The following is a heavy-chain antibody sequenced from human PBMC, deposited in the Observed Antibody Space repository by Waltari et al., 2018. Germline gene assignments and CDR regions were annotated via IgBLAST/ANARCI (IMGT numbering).Heavy chain of an antibody. CDR3: TTLARGESGDY. CDR2: INPDGSQK. Sequence: EVQLVESGGGLVQPGGSLRLSCAASGFTFNTYWMKWIRQAPGKGLEWVANINPDGSQKFYVDSVKGSFTVSRDNAQNSLYLQMNNLRAEDTAVYYCTTLARGESGDYWGQGTLVTVSS. J-gene: IGHJ4*02. CDR1: GFTFNTYW. D-gene: IGHD3-10*01. V-gene: IGHV3-7*01.